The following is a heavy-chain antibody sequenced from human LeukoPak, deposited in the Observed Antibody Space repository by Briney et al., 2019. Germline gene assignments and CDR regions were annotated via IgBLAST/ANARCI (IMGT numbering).Heavy chain of an antibody. CDR3: ATLFDYDIPPDYYYYGMDD. J-gene: IGHJ6*02. Sequence: PSETLSLTCSVSGGSITSSSYYWGWIRQPPGKGLEWIGSIYYSGSIYYNSSLKSRVAISVDTSNNQFSLKLISVTAADTAANYCATLFDYDIPPDYYYYGMDDWGQGTTVTVSS. V-gene: IGHV4-39*01. CDR2: IYYSGSI. CDR1: GGSITSSSYY. D-gene: IGHD3-9*01.